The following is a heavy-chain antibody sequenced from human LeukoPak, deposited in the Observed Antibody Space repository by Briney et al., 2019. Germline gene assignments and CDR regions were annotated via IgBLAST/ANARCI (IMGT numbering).Heavy chain of an antibody. CDR2: IYTSGST. D-gene: IGHD4-17*01. J-gene: IGHJ3*02. Sequence: SETLSLTCTVSGGSISSYYWSWIRQPAGKGLEWIGRIYTSGSTNYNPSLKSRVTMSVDTSKNQFSLKLSSVTAADTAVYYCARDSGGRAAATGTDAFDIWGQGTMVTVSS. V-gene: IGHV4-4*07. CDR1: GGSISSYY. CDR3: ARDSGGRAAATGTDAFDI.